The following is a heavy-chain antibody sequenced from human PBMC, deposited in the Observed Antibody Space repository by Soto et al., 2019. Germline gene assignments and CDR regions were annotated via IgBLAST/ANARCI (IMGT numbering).Heavy chain of an antibody. Sequence: EVQLVESGGGLVQPGGSLRLSCAASGFTFSSNDMHWVRQGTGKGLEWVSGIGIAGDTYYTGSVKGRFTISRENAKNSLYLQMNSLTAGDTAVYYCAREISTPGTWYFDLWGRGTLVTVSS. V-gene: IGHV3-13*04. CDR1: GFTFSSND. CDR2: IGIAGDT. J-gene: IGHJ2*01. CDR3: AREISTPGTWYFDL. D-gene: IGHD6-13*01.